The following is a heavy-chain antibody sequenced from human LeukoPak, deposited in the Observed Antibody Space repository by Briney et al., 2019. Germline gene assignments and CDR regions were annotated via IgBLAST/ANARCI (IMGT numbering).Heavy chain of an antibody. Sequence: GASVNVSCMASGYTFTSYGISWVRQAPGQGLEWMGWISAYNGNTNYAQKLQGRVTMTTDTSTSTAYMELRSLRSDDTAVYYCARQAWDVGFDYWGQGTLVTVSS. CDR2: ISAYNGNT. V-gene: IGHV1-18*04. CDR3: ARQAWDVGFDY. D-gene: IGHD1-26*01. J-gene: IGHJ4*02. CDR1: GYTFTSYG.